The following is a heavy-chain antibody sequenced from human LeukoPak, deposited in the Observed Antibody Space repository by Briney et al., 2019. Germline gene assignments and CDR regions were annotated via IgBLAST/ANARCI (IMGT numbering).Heavy chain of an antibody. CDR3: ARGRDGYNYVFDC. CDR1: GGSISGYY. CDR2: FYYSGST. J-gene: IGHJ4*02. Sequence: PSETLSLTCTVSGGSISGYYWSWSRQPPAQGLEWNWYFYYSGSTNYNPSLKSPVTISVDTSKNQFSLKLSSVTAADTAVYYCARGRDGYNYVFDCWGQGTLVTVSS. D-gene: IGHD5-24*01. V-gene: IGHV4-59*01.